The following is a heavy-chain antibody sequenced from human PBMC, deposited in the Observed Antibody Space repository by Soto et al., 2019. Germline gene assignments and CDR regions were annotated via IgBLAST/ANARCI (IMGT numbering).Heavy chain of an antibody. CDR3: ARDAGYCNSVSCYPYNMDV. CDR2: IYYSGNT. J-gene: IGHJ6*02. V-gene: IGHV4-30-4*01. Sequence: SETLSLTCTVSGESISSGDHYWSWVRQSPGEGLEWIGFIYYSGNTYYNPSLKSRVSMSVDTSNNQFSLKLNSLTAADTAVYYCARDAGYCNSVSCYPYNMDVWVQGTTVTVSS. CDR1: GESISSGDHY. D-gene: IGHD2-15*01.